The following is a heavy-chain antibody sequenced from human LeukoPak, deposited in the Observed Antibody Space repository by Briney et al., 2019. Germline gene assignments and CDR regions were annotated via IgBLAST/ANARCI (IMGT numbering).Heavy chain of an antibody. D-gene: IGHD5-12*01. Sequence: SETLTLTCTVSGGTISSSSYYWGWIRQPPGKGLEWIGSIYYSGSTYYNPSLKSRVTISVDTSKNQFSLKLSSVTAADTAVYYCARVDIVAPDYEAWYDGMDYWGQGTTVTVSS. CDR2: IYYSGST. CDR1: GGTISSSSYY. CDR3: ARVDIVAPDYEAWYDGMDY. J-gene: IGHJ6*02. V-gene: IGHV4-39*01.